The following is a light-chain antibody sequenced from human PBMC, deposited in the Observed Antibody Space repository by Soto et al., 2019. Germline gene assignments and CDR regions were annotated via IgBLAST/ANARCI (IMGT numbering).Light chain of an antibody. Sequence: DIHMTQSPSSLSASVGDRVTITCRASQSISSYLNWYQQKPGKAPKLLIYGASTLQSGVPSRLSGSGSGTDLTLTISSLQPEDFATYYCQQGHSIPYTFGQGTKLELK. J-gene: IGKJ2*01. CDR1: QSISSY. CDR3: QQGHSIPYT. V-gene: IGKV1-39*01. CDR2: GAS.